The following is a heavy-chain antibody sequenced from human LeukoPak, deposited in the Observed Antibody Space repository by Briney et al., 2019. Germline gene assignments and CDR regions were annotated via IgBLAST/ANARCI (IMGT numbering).Heavy chain of an antibody. CDR1: GGSFSGYY. D-gene: IGHD3-10*01. V-gene: IGHV4-34*01. J-gene: IGHJ6*03. CDR2: INHSGST. Sequence: SETLSLTCAVYGGSFSGYYWSWIRQPPGKGLEWIGEINHSGSTNYNPSLKSRVTISVDTSKNQFSLKLSSVTAADTAVYYCARSITMVRGVRYYYYMDVWGKGTTVTISS. CDR3: ARSITMVRGVRYYYYMDV.